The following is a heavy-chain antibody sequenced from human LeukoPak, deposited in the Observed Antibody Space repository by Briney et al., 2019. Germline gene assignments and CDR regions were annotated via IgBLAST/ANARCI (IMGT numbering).Heavy chain of an antibody. Sequence: GGSLRLSCAASGFTFSSYSMNWVRQAPGKGLGWVSSISSSSSYIYYADSVKGRFTISRDNAKNSLYLQMNSLRAEDTAVYYCARVLQYGTDFDYWGQGTLVTVSS. CDR2: ISSSSSYI. V-gene: IGHV3-21*01. J-gene: IGHJ4*02. CDR3: ARVLQYGTDFDY. D-gene: IGHD1-26*01. CDR1: GFTFSSYS.